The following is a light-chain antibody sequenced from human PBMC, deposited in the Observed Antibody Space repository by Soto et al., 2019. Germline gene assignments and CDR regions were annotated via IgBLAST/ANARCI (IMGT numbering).Light chain of an antibody. CDR3: QQYYSTPYT. CDR2: WAS. Sequence: DIVMTQSPDSLAVSLGERATINCKSSQSVLHSSHSENYLVWYQQKPGQPPKLLIYWASTRESGVPDRFSGSGSGTDFTLTISSLQAEDVAVYYCQQYYSTPYTFGQGTKLEIK. J-gene: IGKJ2*01. CDR1: QSVLHSSHSENY. V-gene: IGKV4-1*01.